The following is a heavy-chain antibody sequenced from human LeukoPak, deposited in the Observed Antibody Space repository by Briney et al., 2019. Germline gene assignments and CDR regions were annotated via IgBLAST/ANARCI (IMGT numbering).Heavy chain of an antibody. Sequence: SETLSLTCTVSGRSISSYYWSWIRQPPGKGLEWIGYIYYSGSTNYNPSLKSRVTISVDTSKNQFSLKLSSVTAADTAVYYCARATYDSSGITTCWFDPWGQGTLVTVSS. CDR3: ARATYDSSGITTCWFDP. D-gene: IGHD3-22*01. CDR2: IYYSGST. CDR1: GRSISSYY. J-gene: IGHJ5*02. V-gene: IGHV4-59*01.